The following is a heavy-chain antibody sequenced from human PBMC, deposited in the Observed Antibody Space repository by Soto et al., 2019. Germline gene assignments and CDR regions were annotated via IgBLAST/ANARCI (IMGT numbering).Heavy chain of an antibody. J-gene: IGHJ6*02. CDR1: GFTFRSYG. CDR2: IWNDGSER. D-gene: IGHD5-12*01. Sequence: GGSLRLSCAASGFTFRSYGMHWVRQAPGKGLEWVAVIWNDGSERYYADSVKGRFTISRDNSKNTLVLQMNSLRAEDTAVYYCARDRAGVGYNIDVWGQGTTVTVSS. CDR3: ARDRAGVGYNIDV. V-gene: IGHV3-33*01.